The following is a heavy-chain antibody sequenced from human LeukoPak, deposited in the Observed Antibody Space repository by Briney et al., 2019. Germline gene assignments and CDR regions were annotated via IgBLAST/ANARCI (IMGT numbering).Heavy chain of an antibody. CDR2: ISSSSSYI. CDR1: GFTFSSYS. CDR3: ARDLSAARGP. Sequence: GGSLRLSCAASGFTFSSYSMNWVRQAPGKGLEWVSSISSSSSYIYYADLVKGRFTISRDNAKNSLYLQMNSLRAEDTAVYYCARDLSAARGPWGQGTLVTVSS. J-gene: IGHJ4*02. D-gene: IGHD6-6*01. V-gene: IGHV3-21*01.